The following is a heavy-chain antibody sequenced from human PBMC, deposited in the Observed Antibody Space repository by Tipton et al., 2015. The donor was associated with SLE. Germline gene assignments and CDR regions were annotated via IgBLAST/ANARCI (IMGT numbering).Heavy chain of an antibody. CDR2: IWYDGSNK. V-gene: IGHV3-33*01. D-gene: IGHD3-22*01. Sequence: SLRLSCAASGFTFSSYGMHWVRQAPGKGLEWVAVIWYDGSNKYYADSVKGRFTISRDNSKNTLYLQMNSLRAEDTAVYYCASPPIVVVIFDAFDIWGQGTMVTVSS. J-gene: IGHJ3*02. CDR1: GFTFSSYG. CDR3: ASPPIVVVIFDAFDI.